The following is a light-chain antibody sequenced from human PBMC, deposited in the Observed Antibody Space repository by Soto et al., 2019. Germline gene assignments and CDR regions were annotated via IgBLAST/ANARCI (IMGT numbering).Light chain of an antibody. CDR1: QNLGSGY. Sequence: EIVLTQSPGTLSLSPGDRATLSCRASQNLGSGYLAWYQQKPGQAPRLLIYDASNRATGIPARFSGSGSGTDFTFTISSLEPEDFAVYYCQQRSNWPITFGQGTRLEIK. CDR2: DAS. CDR3: QQRSNWPIT. V-gene: IGKV3D-20*02. J-gene: IGKJ5*01.